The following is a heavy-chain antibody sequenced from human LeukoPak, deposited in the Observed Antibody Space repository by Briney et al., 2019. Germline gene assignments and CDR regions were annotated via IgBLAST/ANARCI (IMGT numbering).Heavy chain of an antibody. CDR2: MYHSGRT. V-gene: IGHV4-38-2*02. J-gene: IGHJ6*03. CDR1: GYSISSGYY. CDR3: AREGSGSYYYYYYYMDV. D-gene: IGHD3-10*01. Sequence: SETLSLTCTVSGYSISSGYYWGWIRQPPGKGLEWIGSMYHSGRTYYNPSLKSRVTISVGTSKNQFSLKLSSVTAADTAVYYCAREGSGSYYYYYYYMDVWGKGTTVTVSS.